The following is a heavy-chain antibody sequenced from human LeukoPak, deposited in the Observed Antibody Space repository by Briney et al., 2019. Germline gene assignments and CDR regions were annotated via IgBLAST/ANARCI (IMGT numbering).Heavy chain of an antibody. Sequence: ASVKVSCKVSGYTLTGLSMHWVRQAPGKGRDWMGGFDPEDGETIYAQKFQGRVTMTEDTSTDTAYMELSSLRSEDTAVYYCATRWRDYGGNSYYFDYWGQGTLVTVSS. J-gene: IGHJ4*02. CDR3: ATRWRDYGGNSYYFDY. CDR1: GYTLTGLS. V-gene: IGHV1-24*01. CDR2: FDPEDGET. D-gene: IGHD4-23*01.